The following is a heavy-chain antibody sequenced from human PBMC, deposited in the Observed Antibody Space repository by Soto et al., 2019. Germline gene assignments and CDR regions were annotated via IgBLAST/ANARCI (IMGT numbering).Heavy chain of an antibody. D-gene: IGHD5-18*01. CDR3: AKSDGTAMDISYYYYGLDV. J-gene: IGHJ6*02. Sequence: GGSLRLSCAASGFTFSSYAMSWVRQAPGKGLEWVSAISGSGGSTYYADSVKGRFTISRDNSKNTLYLQMNSLRAEDTAVYYCAKSDGTAMDISYYYYGLDVWGQGTTVTVSS. CDR1: GFTFSSYA. CDR2: ISGSGGST. V-gene: IGHV3-23*01.